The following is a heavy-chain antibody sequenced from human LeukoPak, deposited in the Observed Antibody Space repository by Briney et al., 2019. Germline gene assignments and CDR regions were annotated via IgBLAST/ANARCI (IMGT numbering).Heavy chain of an antibody. Sequence: GGSLRLSCAASGFSFEAYGMYWIRQAPGKGLEWVSGITWNSDDMAYADSVKGRFTISRDNAKNCLYLQMNSLTVEDTALYYCTRVTSWRTGFDYWGQGTLVTVSS. CDR2: ITWNSDDM. CDR1: GFSFEAYG. D-gene: IGHD1-1*01. CDR3: TRVTSWRTGFDY. V-gene: IGHV3-9*01. J-gene: IGHJ4*02.